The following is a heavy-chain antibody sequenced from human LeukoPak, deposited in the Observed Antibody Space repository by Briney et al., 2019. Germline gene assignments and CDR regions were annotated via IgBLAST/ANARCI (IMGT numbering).Heavy chain of an antibody. Sequence: SETLSLTCTVSGGSISSYYWSWIRQPPGKGLEWIGYIYYSGSTNCNPSLKSRVTISVDTSKNQFSLKLSSVTAADTAVYYCARGFGDYYGSGAKLDYWGQGTLVTVSS. D-gene: IGHD3-10*01. J-gene: IGHJ4*02. CDR2: IYYSGST. CDR1: GGSISSYY. V-gene: IGHV4-59*01. CDR3: ARGFGDYYGSGAKLDY.